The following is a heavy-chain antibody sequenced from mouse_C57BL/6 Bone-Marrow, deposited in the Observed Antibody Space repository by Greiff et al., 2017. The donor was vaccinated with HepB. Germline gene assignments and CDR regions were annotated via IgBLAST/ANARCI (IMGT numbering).Heavy chain of an antibody. V-gene: IGHV1-9*01. CDR2: ILPGSGST. Sequence: VKLQESGAELMKPGASVKLSCKATGYTFTGYWIEWVKQRPGHGLEWIGEILPGSGSTNYNEKFKGKATFTADTSSNTAYMQLSSLTTEDSAIYYCAVGGFITTVVAPWYFDVWGTGTTVTVSS. J-gene: IGHJ1*03. CDR3: AVGGFITTVVAPWYFDV. CDR1: GYTFTGYW. D-gene: IGHD1-1*01.